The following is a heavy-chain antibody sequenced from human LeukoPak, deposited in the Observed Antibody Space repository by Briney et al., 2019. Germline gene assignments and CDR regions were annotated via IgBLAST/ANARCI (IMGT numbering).Heavy chain of an antibody. CDR3: ARGLTGINY. CDR1: GDSISSGADY. CDR2: IYYSGTT. Sequence: SETLSLTCTVSGDSISSGADYWNWIRQPPGKGLEWIGYIYYSGTTYYNPSLKSRVTISVDTSKNQFSLKLSSVTAADAAVYYCARGLTGINYWGQGTLVTVSS. J-gene: IGHJ4*02. V-gene: IGHV4-30-4*01. D-gene: IGHD3-9*01.